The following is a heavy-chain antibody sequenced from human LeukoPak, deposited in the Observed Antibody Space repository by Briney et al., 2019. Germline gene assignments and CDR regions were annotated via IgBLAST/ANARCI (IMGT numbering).Heavy chain of an antibody. D-gene: IGHD1-14*01. CDR1: VDSISTTGYF. CDR3: AETGIRNWFDP. J-gene: IGHJ5*02. CDR2: IFKNGNT. Sequence: SETLSLTCSVFVDSISTTGYFCVWGRQSPGGGVERGWRIFKNGNTCYTMSLKSRGTISVDTSKNEFYLNLASVTAAATAVYFCAETGIRNWFDPWGQGILVTVSS. V-gene: IGHV4-39*01.